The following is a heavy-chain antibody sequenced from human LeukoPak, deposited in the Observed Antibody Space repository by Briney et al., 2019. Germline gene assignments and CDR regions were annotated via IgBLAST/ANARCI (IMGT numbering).Heavy chain of an antibody. J-gene: IGHJ4*02. CDR1: GYTFTSYG. V-gene: IGHV1-18*01. CDR2: ISAYNGNT. Sequence: ASVKVSCKASGYTFTSYGISWVRQAPGQGLEWMGWISAYNGNTNYAQKLQGRVTMTTDTSTSTAYMELRSLRSDDTAVYYCAVTVVTASPPDYWGQGTLVTVSS. D-gene: IGHD2-21*02. CDR3: AVTVVTASPPDY.